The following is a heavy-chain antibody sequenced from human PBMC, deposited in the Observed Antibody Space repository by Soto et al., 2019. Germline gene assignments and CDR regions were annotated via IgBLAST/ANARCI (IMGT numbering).Heavy chain of an antibody. CDR3: ARNGLLHLWGFDY. D-gene: IGHD5-18*01. CDR2: MNPNSGNT. Sequence: QVQLVQSGAEVKKPGASVKVSCRASGYTFTSYDINWVRQATGQGLEWMGWMNPNSGNTGYTQKFQGRVTLTRNSSISTAYMELSNLRSEDTAVYYCARNGLLHLWGFDYWGQGTLVTVAS. CDR1: GYTFTSYD. J-gene: IGHJ4*02. V-gene: IGHV1-8*01.